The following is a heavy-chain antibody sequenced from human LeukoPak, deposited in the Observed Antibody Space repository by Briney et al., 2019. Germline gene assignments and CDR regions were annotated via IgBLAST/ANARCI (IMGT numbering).Heavy chain of an antibody. Sequence: SETLSLTCTVSAASISNYYWSWIRQPPGKGLEWIGYIYYSGNTNYNPSLKSRVTILIDTSKNQFSLEMNSVTAADTGVYFCASVGRSGSLDFWGQGTLVTVSS. J-gene: IGHJ4*02. V-gene: IGHV4-59*08. CDR3: ASVGRSGSLDF. CDR2: IYYSGNT. CDR1: AASISNYY. D-gene: IGHD3-10*01.